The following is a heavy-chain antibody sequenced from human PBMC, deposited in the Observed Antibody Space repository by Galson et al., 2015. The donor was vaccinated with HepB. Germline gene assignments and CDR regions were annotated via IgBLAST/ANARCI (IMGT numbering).Heavy chain of an antibody. D-gene: IGHD2-2*01. V-gene: IGHV3-23*01. CDR2: IGSSGGKT. Sequence: SLRLSCAASGFTFSSYAMSWVRQAPGKGLECVSGIGSSGGKTYYEDSVKGRFTISRDNSKNTLYLQMNSLRAEDTALYYCAKMPIGVPAPMDVWGQGTTVTVSS. J-gene: IGHJ6*02. CDR3: AKMPIGVPAPMDV. CDR1: GFTFSSYA.